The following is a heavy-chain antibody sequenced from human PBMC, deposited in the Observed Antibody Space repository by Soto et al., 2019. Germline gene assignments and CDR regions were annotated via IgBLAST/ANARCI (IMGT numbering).Heavy chain of an antibody. CDR1: GFTFSDYY. J-gene: IGHJ4*02. CDR3: ARDLDDSSGYAPKSLDY. D-gene: IGHD3-22*01. CDR2: ISSSSSYT. V-gene: IGHV3-11*06. Sequence: PGGSLRLSCAASGFTFSDYYMSWIRQAPGKGLEWVSYISSSSSYTNYADSVKGRFTISRDNAKNSLYLQMNSLRAEDTAVYYCARDLDDSSGYAPKSLDYWGQGTLVTVSS.